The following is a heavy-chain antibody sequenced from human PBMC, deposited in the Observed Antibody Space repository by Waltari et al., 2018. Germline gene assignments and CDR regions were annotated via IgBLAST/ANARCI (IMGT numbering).Heavy chain of an antibody. CDR1: GGSISSSSYY. Sequence: QLQLQESGPGLVKPSETLSLTCTVSGGSISSSSYYWGWIRQPPGKGLEWIGSIYYSGIHYYNPSLKSRVTISVDTCKNQFDLKLSSVTAADTAVYYCARDPPRSGGYWGQGTLVTVSS. CDR2: IYYSGIH. V-gene: IGHV4-39*07. J-gene: IGHJ4*02. CDR3: ARDPPRSGGY. D-gene: IGHD3-3*01.